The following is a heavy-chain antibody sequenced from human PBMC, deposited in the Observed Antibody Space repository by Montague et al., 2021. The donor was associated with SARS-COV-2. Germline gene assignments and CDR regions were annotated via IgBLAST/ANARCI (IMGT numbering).Heavy chain of an antibody. CDR2: IHHSGNT. Sequence: SETLSLTCTVSGRSISTDHYWGWIRQPPGKGLEWIGSIHHSGNTYYNPSLKSRLTISIGTSKNQFFLKLTSLTAADTAVYYCASQVAYLDYFDPWGQGTLVTVSS. D-gene: IGHD4-11*01. CDR3: ASQVAYLDYFDP. V-gene: IGHV4-38-2*02. CDR1: GRSISTDHY. J-gene: IGHJ5*02.